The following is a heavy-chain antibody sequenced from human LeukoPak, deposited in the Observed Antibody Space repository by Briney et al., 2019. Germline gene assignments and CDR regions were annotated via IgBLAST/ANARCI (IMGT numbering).Heavy chain of an antibody. V-gene: IGHV3-11*01. J-gene: IGHJ4*02. CDR2: ISSSGSTI. D-gene: IGHD2-2*01. Sequence: PGGSLRLSCAASGFTFSDYYMSWIRQAPGKGLEWVSYISSSGSTIYYADSAKGRFTISRDNAKNSLYLQMNSLRAEDTAVYYCARDMGVVPAAIDDYWGQGTLVTVSS. CDR3: ARDMGVVPAAIDDY. CDR1: GFTFSDYY.